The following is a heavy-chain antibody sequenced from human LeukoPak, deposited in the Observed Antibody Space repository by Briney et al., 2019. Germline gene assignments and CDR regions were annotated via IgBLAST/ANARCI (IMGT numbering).Heavy chain of an antibody. D-gene: IGHD3-16*01. Sequence: ASVKVSCKASGYTFTGYYMHWVRQAPGQGLEWMGWINPNSGGTNYAQKFQGRVTMTRDTSISTAYMELSRLRSDDTAVYYCALLGGCNYSPIDYWGQGTLVTVSS. V-gene: IGHV1-2*02. J-gene: IGHJ4*02. CDR1: GYTFTGYY. CDR2: INPNSGGT. CDR3: ALLGGCNYSPIDY.